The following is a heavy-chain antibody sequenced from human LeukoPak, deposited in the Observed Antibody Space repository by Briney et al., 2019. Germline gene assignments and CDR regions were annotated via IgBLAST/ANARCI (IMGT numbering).Heavy chain of an antibody. CDR1: GGSVSSGSYY. D-gene: IGHD1-1*01. Sequence: NSSETLSLTCTVSGGSVSSGSYYWSWIRQPPGKGLEWIGYIYYSGSTNYNPSLKSRVTISVDTSKKQFSLKLSSVTAADTAVYYCARAATYNLDYWGQGTLATVSS. J-gene: IGHJ4*02. CDR2: IYYSGST. CDR3: ARAATYNLDY. V-gene: IGHV4-61*01.